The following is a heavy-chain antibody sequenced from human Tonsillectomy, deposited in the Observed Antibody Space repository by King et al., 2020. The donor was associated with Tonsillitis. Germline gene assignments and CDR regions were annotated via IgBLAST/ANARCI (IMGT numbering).Heavy chain of an antibody. J-gene: IGHJ4*02. V-gene: IGHV3-21*06. CDR1: GFTCNSYS. Sequence: QLLQSGGGLVKPGGSLRLSCVVSGFTCNSYSMIWVRQAPGKGLEWVAAISSGIIDIYFADSVKGRFTISRDNAKNSLYLKLNSLRAEDTAVYYCARDRVTYYDFWSGFDYWGQGTLVTVSS. CDR2: ISSGIIDI. CDR3: ARDRVTYYDFWSGFDY. D-gene: IGHD3-3*01.